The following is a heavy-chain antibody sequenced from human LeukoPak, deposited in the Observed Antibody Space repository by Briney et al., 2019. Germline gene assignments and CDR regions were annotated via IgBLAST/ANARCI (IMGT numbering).Heavy chain of an antibody. V-gene: IGHV3-23*01. CDR3: AKGGRECSSTTCYTLYNWFDP. D-gene: IGHD2-2*02. CDR1: GITFSNYA. Sequence: GGSLRLSCVASGITFSNYAVSWVRQGPEKGLDWVSVVNGSAHKIRYADSVKGRFTISRDNSKSTLYLQMNSLRVEDTAIYYCAKGGRECSSTTCYTLYNWFDPWGQGTLVTVSS. CDR2: VNGSAHKI. J-gene: IGHJ5*02.